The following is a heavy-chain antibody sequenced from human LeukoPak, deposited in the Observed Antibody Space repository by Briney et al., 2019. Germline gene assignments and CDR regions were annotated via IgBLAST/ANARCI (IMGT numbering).Heavy chain of an antibody. J-gene: IGHJ6*03. V-gene: IGHV3-23*01. D-gene: IGHD1-26*01. CDR3: AKGYGWEASYYYYYMDV. CDR2: IGGSGGDT. CDR1: GFTFSNYA. Sequence: GGSLRLSCAASGFTFSNYAMNWVRQAPGKGLEWVSVIGGSGGDTYYADSVKGRFTISRDNSKNTLYLQMNGLRAEDTAVYYCAKGYGWEASYYYYYMDVWGKGTTVTISS.